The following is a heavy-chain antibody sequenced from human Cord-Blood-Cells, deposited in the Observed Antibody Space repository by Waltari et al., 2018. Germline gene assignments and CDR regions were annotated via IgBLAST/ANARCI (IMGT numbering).Heavy chain of an antibody. Sequence: QLQLQESGPGLVKPSETLSLTCTVSGGSISSSSYYWGWIRRPPGKGLEWIGGIYYSGSTYYNPSLKSRITISGDTSKNQFSLKLSSVTAADTAVYYCLTYCTNGVCFDYWGQGTLVTVSS. CDR1: GGSISSSSYY. CDR3: LTYCTNGVCFDY. J-gene: IGHJ4*02. V-gene: IGHV4-39*01. CDR2: IYYSGST. D-gene: IGHD2-8*01.